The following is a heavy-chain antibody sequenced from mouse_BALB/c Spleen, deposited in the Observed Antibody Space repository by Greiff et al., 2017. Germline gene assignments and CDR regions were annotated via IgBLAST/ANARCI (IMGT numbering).Heavy chain of an antibody. J-gene: IGHJ2*01. V-gene: IGHV14-3*02. Sequence: EVMLVESGAELVKPGASVKLSCTASGFNIKDTYMHWVKQRPEQGLEWIGRIDPANGNTKYDPKFQGKATITADTSSNTAYLQLSSLTSEDTAVYYCARDYGYFDDWGQGTTLTVSS. D-gene: IGHD1-1*01. CDR1: GFNIKDTY. CDR3: ARDYGYFDD. CDR2: IDPANGNT.